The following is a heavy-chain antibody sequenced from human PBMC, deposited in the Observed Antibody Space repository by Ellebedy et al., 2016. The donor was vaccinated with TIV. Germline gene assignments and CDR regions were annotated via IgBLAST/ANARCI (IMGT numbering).Heavy chain of an antibody. V-gene: IGHV1-46*04. CDR1: GYTFTRYY. J-gene: IGHJ6*02. D-gene: IGHD1-1*01. CDR3: AKAMEAYNGPTPNYGLDV. CDR2: INPSGGRI. Sequence: ASVKVSCKASGYTFTRYYMHWVRQAPGQELEWMGIINPSGGRISYAQKLQGRVTMTRDTSTTTVYMELSSLRSEDTTVYYCAKAMEAYNGPTPNYGLDVWGQGTTVIVSS.